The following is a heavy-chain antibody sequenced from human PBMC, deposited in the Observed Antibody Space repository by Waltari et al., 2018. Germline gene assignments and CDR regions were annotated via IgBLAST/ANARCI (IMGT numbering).Heavy chain of an antibody. CDR2: ISPNVGTA. CDR3: ASRGGSYESRNDDY. V-gene: IGHV1-69*01. J-gene: IGHJ4*02. Sequence: QVQLVQSGAEVKKPGSSVKVSCKASGGTFSSYAISWVRQAPGQGLEWMGGISPNVGTANYAQKFQGRVTITADESTSTAYMELSSLRSEDTAVYYCASRGGSYESRNDDYWGQGTLVTVSS. D-gene: IGHD1-26*01. CDR1: GGTFSSYA.